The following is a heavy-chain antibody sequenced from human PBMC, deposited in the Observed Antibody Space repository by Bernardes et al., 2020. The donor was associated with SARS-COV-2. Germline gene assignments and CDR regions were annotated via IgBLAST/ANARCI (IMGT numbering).Heavy chain of an antibody. CDR3: AREPPYNSFFDA. CDR2: INSGDETT. CDR1: GFTFSSYE. D-gene: IGHD1-20*01. Sequence: GWSLRLSCAASGFTFSSYEMNWVRQAPGKGLEWIAYINSGDETTYYADSVRGRFTVSRDHGKSSLYLQMTFLRPEDTGVYFCAREPPYNSFFDAWGQGSLVTVSS. V-gene: IGHV3-48*03. J-gene: IGHJ5*02.